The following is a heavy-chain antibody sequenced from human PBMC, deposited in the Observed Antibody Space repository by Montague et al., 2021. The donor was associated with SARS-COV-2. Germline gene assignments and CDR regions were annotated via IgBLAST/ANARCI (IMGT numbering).Heavy chain of an antibody. Sequence: SETLSLTCTVSGGSISSNNYYWDWIRQPPGKGLEWIGSIYDSGSTYYNPSLKSRVTISVDTSKNHFSLKLNSVTAADTAVYYCARRGRKLLPVATTIGGFDIGGQGTMVTVS. CDR2: IYDSGST. CDR3: ARRGRKLLPVATTIGGFDI. CDR1: GGSISSNNYY. J-gene: IGHJ3*02. V-gene: IGHV4-39*02. D-gene: IGHD5-12*01.